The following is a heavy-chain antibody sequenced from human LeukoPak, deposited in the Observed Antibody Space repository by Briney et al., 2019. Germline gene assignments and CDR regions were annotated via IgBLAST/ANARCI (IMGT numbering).Heavy chain of an antibody. CDR3: ARHPGYSYYWFDP. Sequence: VASVKVSCKASGGTFRSYAISWVRQARGQGLEWMGVIIPIFGTANYAQKFQGRVTITADESTSTVYMELSSLRSEDTAMYYCARHPGYSYYWFDPWGQGTLVTVSS. CDR1: GGTFRSYA. D-gene: IGHD5-18*01. V-gene: IGHV1-69*13. J-gene: IGHJ5*02. CDR2: IIPIFGTA.